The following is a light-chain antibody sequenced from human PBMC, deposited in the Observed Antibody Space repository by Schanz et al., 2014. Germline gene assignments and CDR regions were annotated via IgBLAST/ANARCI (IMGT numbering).Light chain of an antibody. CDR2: LGS. J-gene: IGKJ2*01. CDR3: MQSIQLPLYT. V-gene: IGKV2-28*01. CDR1: QSLLHSNGYNY. Sequence: DIVMTQSPLSLPVTPGEPASISCRSSQSLLHSNGYNYLDWYLQKPGQSPQLLIYLGSNRASGVPDRFSGSGSGTDFTLKINRVEAEDVGVYYCMQSIQLPLYTFGQGTKLEMK.